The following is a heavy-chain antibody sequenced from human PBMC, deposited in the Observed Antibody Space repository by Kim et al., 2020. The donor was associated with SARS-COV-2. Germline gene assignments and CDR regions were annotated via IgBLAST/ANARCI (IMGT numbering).Heavy chain of an antibody. CDR3: ARPQYSSSWYPASFDY. J-gene: IGHJ4*02. V-gene: IGHV1-3*01. D-gene: IGHD6-13*01. Sequence: HKSQGRVTITRDTSASTADMELSSLRSEDTAVYYCARPQYSSSWYPASFDYWGQGTLVTVSS.